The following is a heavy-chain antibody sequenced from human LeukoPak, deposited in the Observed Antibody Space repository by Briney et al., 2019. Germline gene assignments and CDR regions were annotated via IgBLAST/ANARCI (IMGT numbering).Heavy chain of an antibody. V-gene: IGHV4-61*02. CDR2: IYTSGST. J-gene: IGHJ4*02. Sequence: SKTLSLTCTVSGGSISSGSYYWSWIRQPAGKGLEWIGRIYTSGSTNYNPSLKSRVTISVDTSKNQFSLKLSSVTAADTAVYYCATVGYSSGWYAFDYWGQGTLVTVSS. CDR1: GGSISSGSYY. D-gene: IGHD6-19*01. CDR3: ATVGYSSGWYAFDY.